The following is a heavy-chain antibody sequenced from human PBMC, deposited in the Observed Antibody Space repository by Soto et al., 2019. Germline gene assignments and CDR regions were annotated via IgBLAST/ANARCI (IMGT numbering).Heavy chain of an antibody. CDR1: GFTFDNYG. D-gene: IGHD5-18*01. CDR2: ISYDGSYK. CDR3: AKELSHSYGYTRYYFYGMDV. V-gene: IGHV3-30*18. Sequence: GGSLRLSCAASGFTFDNYGMHWVRQAPGKGLEWVSGISYDGSYKYYADSVKGRSIISRDNPKNTLYLQMNSLRTEDTAVYYCAKELSHSYGYTRYYFYGMDVWGPGTTVTVSS. J-gene: IGHJ6*02.